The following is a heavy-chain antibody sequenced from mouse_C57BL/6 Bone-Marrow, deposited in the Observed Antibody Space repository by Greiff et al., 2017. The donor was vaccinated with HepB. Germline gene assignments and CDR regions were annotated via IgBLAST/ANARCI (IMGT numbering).Heavy chain of an antibody. CDR2: FHPYNDDT. Sequence: VQLKQSGAELVKPGASVKMSCKASGYTFTTYPIEWMKQNHGKSLEWIGNFHPYNDDTKYNEKFKGKATLTVEKSSSTVYLELSRLTSDDSAVYYCARQGYYGSSYGYFDYWGQGTTLTVSS. CDR3: ARQGYYGSSYGYFDY. D-gene: IGHD1-1*01. J-gene: IGHJ2*01. V-gene: IGHV1-47*01. CDR1: GYTFTTYP.